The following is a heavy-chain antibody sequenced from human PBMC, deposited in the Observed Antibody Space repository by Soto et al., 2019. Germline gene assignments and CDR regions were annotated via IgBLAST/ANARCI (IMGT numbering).Heavy chain of an antibody. CDR2: IWDDGSNK. D-gene: IGHD3-10*01. Sequence: QVQLVESGGGVVQPGRSLRLSCAASGFTFSSYGMHWVRQAPGKGLEWVAVIWDDGSNKYYANSVKGRFTISRDNSKNTLYLQMNSLRAEDTAVYYCARNAGFGELSNFDYWGQGTLVTVSS. CDR1: GFTFSSYG. J-gene: IGHJ4*02. V-gene: IGHV3-33*01. CDR3: ARNAGFGELSNFDY.